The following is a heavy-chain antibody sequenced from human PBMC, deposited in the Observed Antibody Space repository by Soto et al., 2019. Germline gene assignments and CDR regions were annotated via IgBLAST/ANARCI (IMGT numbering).Heavy chain of an antibody. CDR2: IYSGGDK. V-gene: IGHV3-53*01. Sequence: GGALRLSCAASGFTVVSKYMSWVRQAPGKGLEWVSVIYSGGDKYYADSVRGRFTISRDSSKNTLYLQMNSLRADDTAMYYCASCDLDAFDIWGQGTMVTASS. CDR1: GFTVVSKY. CDR3: ASCDLDAFDI. D-gene: IGHD2-21*01. J-gene: IGHJ3*02.